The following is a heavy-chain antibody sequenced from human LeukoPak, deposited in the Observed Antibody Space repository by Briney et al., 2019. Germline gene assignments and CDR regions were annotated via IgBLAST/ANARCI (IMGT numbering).Heavy chain of an antibody. V-gene: IGHV3-30*04. CDR3: ARGVYYGDYSYYYYYYMDV. Sequence: PGGSLRLSCAASGFTFSSYVMHWVRQAPGKGLEWVAIISYDGSNEYYADSVKGRFTISRDNSKNTLYLQMNSLRAADTAVYYCARGVYYGDYSYYYYYYMDVWGKGTTVTVSS. CDR1: GFTFSSYV. CDR2: ISYDGSNE. D-gene: IGHD4-17*01. J-gene: IGHJ6*03.